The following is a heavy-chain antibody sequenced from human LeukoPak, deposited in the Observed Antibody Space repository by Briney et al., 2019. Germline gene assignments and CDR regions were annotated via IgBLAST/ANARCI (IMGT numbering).Heavy chain of an antibody. CDR2: ISSSSSYV. V-gene: IGHV3-21*01. J-gene: IGHJ4*02. Sequence: GGSLRLSCAASGFTFSSYSMTWVRQAPGKGLEWVSSISSSSSYVYYADSVKGRFTFSRDNAKSSLYLQMNSLRAEDTAVYYCARDPGSSSYIDYWGKGTLVTVSS. CDR3: ARDPGSSSYIDY. D-gene: IGHD6-13*01. CDR1: GFTFSSYS.